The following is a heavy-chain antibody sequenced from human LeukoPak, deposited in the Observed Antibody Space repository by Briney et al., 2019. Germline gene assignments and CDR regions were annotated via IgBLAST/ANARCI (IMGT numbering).Heavy chain of an antibody. CDR2: ISNNGGYT. J-gene: IGHJ4*02. V-gene: IGHV3-23*01. CDR1: GFTFSSSA. CDR3: AKQLGYCSDGSCYFPY. Sequence: GGSLRLSCAASGFTFSSSAMSWVRQAPGKGLEWVSAISNNGGYTYYADSVQGRFTISRDNSKSTLCLRMNSLRAEDTAVYYCAKQLGYCSDGSCYFPYWGQGTLVTASS. D-gene: IGHD2-15*01.